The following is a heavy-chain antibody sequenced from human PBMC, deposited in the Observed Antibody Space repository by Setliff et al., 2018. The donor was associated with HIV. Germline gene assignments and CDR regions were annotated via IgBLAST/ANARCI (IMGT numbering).Heavy chain of an antibody. CDR2: IYVGDTT. D-gene: IGHD3-10*01. Sequence: GVSLRLSCAASGFAGSGNYMSWVRQAPGKGLEWVSVIYVGDTTYYADSVKGRFTISRDNSKNTLYLQMNSLRAEDTAVYYSAVHHRGWGQGTLVTVSS. J-gene: IGHJ4*02. CDR1: GFAGSGNY. V-gene: IGHV3-53*01. CDR3: AVHHRG.